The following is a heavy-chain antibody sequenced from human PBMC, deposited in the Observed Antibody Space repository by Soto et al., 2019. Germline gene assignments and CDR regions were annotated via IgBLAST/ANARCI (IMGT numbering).Heavy chain of an antibody. CDR1: GFTFSSYE. J-gene: IGHJ5*02. CDR2: ISSSGSTI. CDR3: ERGGPNRGWYGRRQNWFDP. V-gene: IGHV3-48*03. D-gene: IGHD6-19*01. Sequence: GGSLRLSCAASGFTFSSYEMNWVRQAPGKGLEWVSYISSSGSTIYYADSVKGRFTISRDNAKNSLYLQMNSLRAEDTAVYYCERGGPNRGWYGRRQNWFDPWGQGTLVTVSS.